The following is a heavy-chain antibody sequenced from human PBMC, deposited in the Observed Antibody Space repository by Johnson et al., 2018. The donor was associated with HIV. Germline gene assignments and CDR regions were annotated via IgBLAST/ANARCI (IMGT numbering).Heavy chain of an antibody. V-gene: IGHV3-20*04. CDR1: RFTFDDYA. CDR3: AKAFEPLGGSYLDAFDI. J-gene: IGHJ3*02. D-gene: IGHD1-26*01. CDR2: ISWNGGSA. Sequence: MLLVESGGGVVQPGRSLRVSCAASRFTFDDYAMHWVRQAPGKGLEWVSGISWNGGSAAYADSVKGRFTISRDNAKNSLYLKMNSLKAEDTAVYYCAKAFEPLGGSYLDAFDIWGQGTMVTVSS.